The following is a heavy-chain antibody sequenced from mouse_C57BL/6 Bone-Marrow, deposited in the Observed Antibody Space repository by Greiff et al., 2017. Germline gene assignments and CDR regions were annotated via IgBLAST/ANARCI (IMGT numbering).Heavy chain of an antibody. CDR2: ISSGGSYT. CDR1: GFTFSSYG. CDR3: AHGSSSAWFAY. J-gene: IGHJ3*01. V-gene: IGHV5-6*02. Sequence: DVKLVESGGDLVKPGGSLKLSCAASGFTFSSYGMSWVRQTPDKRLAWVATISSGGSYTYYPDSVQGRFTISRDNAKNTLYLQMSSLKSEDTAMYYCAHGSSSAWFAYWGQGTLVTVSA. D-gene: IGHD1-1*01.